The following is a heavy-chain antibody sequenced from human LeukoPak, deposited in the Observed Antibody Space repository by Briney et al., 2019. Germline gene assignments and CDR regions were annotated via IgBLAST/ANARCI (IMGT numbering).Heavy chain of an antibody. CDR3: AKDGSGGYSSFDY. D-gene: IGHD1-26*01. CDR2: ISGSGGST. Sequence: PGGSLRLSCAASGFTFSSYAMSWIRQAPGKGLEWVSTISGSGGSTYYADSVKGRFTISRDNSKNTLYLQMNSLRAEDTAVYYCAKDGSGGYSSFDYWGQGTLVTVSS. J-gene: IGHJ4*02. CDR1: GFTFSSYA. V-gene: IGHV3-23*01.